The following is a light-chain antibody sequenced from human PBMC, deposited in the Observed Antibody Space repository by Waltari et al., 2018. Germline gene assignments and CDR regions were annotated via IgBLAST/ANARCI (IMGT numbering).Light chain of an antibody. CDR3: QQRSIWPLP. V-gene: IGKV3-11*01. CDR2: DTF. Sequence: EIVFTQSPATLSVSPGYRATLSCRASESVFGYLAWYQQQPGQAPRLLLFDTFKRATGIPARFSGSGYGTDFTLTINSLETEDFALYYCQQRSIWPLPFGGGTKVDVK. J-gene: IGKJ4*02. CDR1: ESVFGY.